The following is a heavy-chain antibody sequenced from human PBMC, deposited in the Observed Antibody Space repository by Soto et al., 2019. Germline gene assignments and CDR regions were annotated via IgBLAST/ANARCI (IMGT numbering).Heavy chain of an antibody. CDR1: GYRFSGSA. V-gene: IGHV3-73*02. CDR3: STYIGSSTSPAA. D-gene: IGHD1-26*01. CDR2: VAAKNEKYVT. Sequence: EVQLVESGGGFVQPGGSLKLSCAASGYRFSGSALHWGSQASGKGLEWVARVAAKNEKYVTTYAASVQGRFRLSRDDSKNSAYLLMNSLKTEDTAIYYCSTYIGSSTSPAALGQGTLVTVSS. J-gene: IGHJ5*02.